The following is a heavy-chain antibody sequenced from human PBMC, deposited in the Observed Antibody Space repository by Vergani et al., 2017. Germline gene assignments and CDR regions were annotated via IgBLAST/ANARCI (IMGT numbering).Heavy chain of an antibody. CDR3: ARDIVVVTXIGVSSYYYYGMDV. CDR2: ISSSSSYI. Sequence: EVQLVESGGGLVKPGGSLRLSCAASGFTFSSYSMNWVRQAPGNGLEWVSSISSSSSYIYYADSVKGRFTISRDNAKNSLYLQMNSLRAEDTAVYYCARDIVVVTXIGVSSYYYYGMDVWGQGTTVTVSS. D-gene: IGHD2-21*02. V-gene: IGHV3-21*01. CDR1: GFTFSSYS. J-gene: IGHJ6*02.